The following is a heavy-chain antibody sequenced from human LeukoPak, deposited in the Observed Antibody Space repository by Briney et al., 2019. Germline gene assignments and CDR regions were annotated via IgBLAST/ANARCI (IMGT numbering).Heavy chain of an antibody. CDR3: ATTQKYSSSWYDGP. CDR2: IYYSGST. J-gene: IGHJ5*02. V-gene: IGHV4-31*03. Sequence: SETLSLTCTVSGGSISGSSYYWSWIRQHPGKGLEWIGYIYYSGSTYYNPSLKSRVTISVDTSKNQFSLKLSSVTAADTAVYYCATTQKYSSSWYDGPWGQGTLVTVSS. D-gene: IGHD6-13*01. CDR1: GGSISGSSYY.